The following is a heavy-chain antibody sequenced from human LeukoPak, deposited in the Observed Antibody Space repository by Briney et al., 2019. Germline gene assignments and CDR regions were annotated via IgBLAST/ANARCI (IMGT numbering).Heavy chain of an antibody. D-gene: IGHD6-19*01. CDR3: AKAPPRGWLGRGWDY. V-gene: IGHV3-23*01. CDR1: GFTFSSYA. CDR2: ISGSGGST. Sequence: GGSLRLSCAASGFTFSSYAMSWVRQAPGKGLEWVSTISGSGGSTYYADSVKGRFTISRDNSKNTLYLQMNSLRAEDTAVYYCAKAPPRGWLGRGWDYWGQGTLVTVSS. J-gene: IGHJ4*02.